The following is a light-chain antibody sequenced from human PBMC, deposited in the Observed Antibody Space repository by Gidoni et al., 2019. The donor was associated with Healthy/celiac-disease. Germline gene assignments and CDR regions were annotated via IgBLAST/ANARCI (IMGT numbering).Light chain of an antibody. Sequence: DIQMTQSPSSLSASVGDRVTITCRASQGISNYLAWYQQKPGKVSKRLIYGASTLQPGVPSRFRGSGSGTDFTFPIRRLPPEDVATYYCQKYNSAPTFGPGTKVDIK. CDR3: QKYNSAPT. J-gene: IGKJ3*01. CDR1: QGISNY. V-gene: IGKV1-27*01. CDR2: GAS.